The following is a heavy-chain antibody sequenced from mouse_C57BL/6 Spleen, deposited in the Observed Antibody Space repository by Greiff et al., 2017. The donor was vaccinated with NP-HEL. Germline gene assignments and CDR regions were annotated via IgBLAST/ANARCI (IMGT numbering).Heavy chain of an antibody. J-gene: IGHJ2*01. V-gene: IGHV1-4*01. CDR1: GYTFTSYT. CDR2: INPSSGYT. Sequence: VQLKESGAELARPGDSVKMSCKASGYTFTSYTMHWVKQRPGQGLEWIGYINPSSGYTKYNQKFKDKATLTADKSSSTSYMQLSSLTSEDSAVYYCARRITTGVATRDYWGQGTPLTVSA. CDR3: ARRITTGVATRDY. D-gene: IGHD1-1*01.